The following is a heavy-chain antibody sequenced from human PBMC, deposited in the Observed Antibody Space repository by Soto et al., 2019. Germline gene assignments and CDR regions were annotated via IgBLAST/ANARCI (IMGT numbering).Heavy chain of an antibody. D-gene: IGHD6-19*01. V-gene: IGHV3-23*01. CDR1: GFTFGSYA. CDR2: ISGSGGST. Sequence: EVQLLESGGGLVQAGGSLRLSCAASGFTFGSYAMSWVRQAPGKGLEWVSAISGSGGSTYYADSVKGRFTISRDNSKNTLYLQMNSLRAEDTAVYYCARRSSGWYFDYWGQGTLVTVSS. CDR3: ARRSSGWYFDY. J-gene: IGHJ4*02.